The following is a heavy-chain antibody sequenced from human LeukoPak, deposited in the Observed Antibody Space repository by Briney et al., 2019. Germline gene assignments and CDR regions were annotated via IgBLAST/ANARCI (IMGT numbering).Heavy chain of an antibody. V-gene: IGHV3-48*01. CDR2: ISSSSSTI. D-gene: IGHD2-2*01. J-gene: IGHJ4*02. Sequence: GGSLRLSCAASGFTFSSYSMNWVRQAPGKGLEWVSYISSSSSTIYYADSVKGRFTISRDNAKNSLYLQMNSLRAEDTAVYYCARDSGAVVVPADIDYWGQGTLVTVSS. CDR3: ARDSGAVVVPADIDY. CDR1: GFTFSSYS.